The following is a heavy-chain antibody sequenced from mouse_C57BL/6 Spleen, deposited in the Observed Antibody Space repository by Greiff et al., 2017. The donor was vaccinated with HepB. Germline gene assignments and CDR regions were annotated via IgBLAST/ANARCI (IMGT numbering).Heavy chain of an antibody. D-gene: IGHD1-1*01. CDR2: IDPSDSYT. CDR3: ARSSSYDAY. Sequence: QVQLQQPGVELVKPGASVKLSCKASGYTFTSYWMQWVKQRPGQGLEWIGEIDPSDSYTNYNQKFKGKATLTVDTSSSTAYMQLSSLTSEDSAVYYCARSSSYDAYWGQGTLVTVSA. V-gene: IGHV1-50*01. CDR1: GYTFTSYW. J-gene: IGHJ3*01.